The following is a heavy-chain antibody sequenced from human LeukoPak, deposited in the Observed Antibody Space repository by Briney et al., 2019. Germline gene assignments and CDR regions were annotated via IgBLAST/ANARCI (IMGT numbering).Heavy chain of an antibody. CDR2: IYYSGST. Sequence: TSETLSLTCTVSGGSISSSSYYWGWIRQPPGKGLEWIGSIYYSGSTYYNPSLKSRVTISVDTSKNQFSLKLSSVTAADTAVYYCARRVGGSWYYDYWGQGTLVTVSS. CDR1: GGSISSSSYY. J-gene: IGHJ4*02. CDR3: ARRVGGSWYYDY. D-gene: IGHD6-13*01. V-gene: IGHV4-39*07.